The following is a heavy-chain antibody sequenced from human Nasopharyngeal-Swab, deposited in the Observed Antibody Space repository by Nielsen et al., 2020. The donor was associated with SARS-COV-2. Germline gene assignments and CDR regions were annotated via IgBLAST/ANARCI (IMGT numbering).Heavy chain of an antibody. Sequence: GGPLRLSCATSGFTFSPYTMTWVRQAPGKGLKWSPYITSGNSVQYADSVRGRFTISRDNAKNTLYLQMNSLPAEDTAVYYCARERGGGYGDYWGQGTLVTVSS. CDR3: ARERGGGYGDY. CDR1: GFTFSPYT. V-gene: IGHV3-48*04. CDR2: ITSGNSV. J-gene: IGHJ4*02. D-gene: IGHD5-12*01.